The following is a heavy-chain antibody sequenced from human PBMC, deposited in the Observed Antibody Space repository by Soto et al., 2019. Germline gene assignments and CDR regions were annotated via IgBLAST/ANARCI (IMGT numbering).Heavy chain of an antibody. V-gene: IGHV1-2*02. D-gene: IGHD4-17*01. Sequence: ASVKVSCKASGYTFTGYYMHWVRQAPGQGLEWMGWINPNSGGTNYAQKFQGRVTTTRDTSISTAYMELSRLRSDDTAVYYCARDPTVVKYVHYYYGMDVWGQGTTVTVSS. J-gene: IGHJ6*02. CDR3: ARDPTVVKYVHYYYGMDV. CDR1: GYTFTGYY. CDR2: INPNSGGT.